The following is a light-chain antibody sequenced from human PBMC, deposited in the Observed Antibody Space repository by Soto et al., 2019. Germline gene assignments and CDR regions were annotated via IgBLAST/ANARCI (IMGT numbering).Light chain of an antibody. J-gene: IGKJ4*01. V-gene: IGKV1-17*01. CDR3: LQSSSYPYT. CDR2: AAS. Sequence: IQMTQSPSSLSASVGATVTIIRRASQGIGNDLGWFQQEPGKATKRLIYAASSLQSGVPSRVSGIGSGTEFTLTISSLQPEDVATYYCLQSSSYPYTFGGGTKVDIK. CDR1: QGIGND.